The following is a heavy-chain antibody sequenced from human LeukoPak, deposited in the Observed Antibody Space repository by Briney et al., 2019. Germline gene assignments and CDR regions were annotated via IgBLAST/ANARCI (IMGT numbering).Heavy chain of an antibody. CDR3: ARDGYNDFDY. D-gene: IGHD5-24*01. CDR2: ISSSSSYI. V-gene: IGHV3-21*01. J-gene: IGHJ4*02. Sequence: PGGSLRLSCAASGFTVSSYSMNWVRQAPGKGLEWVSSISSSSSYIYYADSVKGRFTISRDDAKNSLYLQMNSLRAEDTAVYYCARDGYNDFDYWGQGTLVTVSS. CDR1: GFTVSSYS.